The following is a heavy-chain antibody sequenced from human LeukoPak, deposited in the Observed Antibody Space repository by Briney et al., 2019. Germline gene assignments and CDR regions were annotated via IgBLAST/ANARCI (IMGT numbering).Heavy chain of an antibody. CDR3: AKDPNGVAATYFDY. V-gene: IGHV3-30*02. J-gene: IGHJ4*02. D-gene: IGHD2-15*01. CDR1: GFTFSSYG. Sequence: GGSLRLSCAASGFTFSSYGMHWVRQAPGKGLEWVAFIRYDGSNKYYADSVKGRFTISRDNSKNTLYLQMNSLRAEDTAVYYCAKDPNGVAATYFDYWGQGTLVTVSS. CDR2: IRYDGSNK.